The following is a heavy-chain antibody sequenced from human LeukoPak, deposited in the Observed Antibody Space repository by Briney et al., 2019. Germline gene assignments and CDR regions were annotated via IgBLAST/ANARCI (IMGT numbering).Heavy chain of an antibody. D-gene: IGHD2-2*01. CDR3: ARDCSTSCYQNY. J-gene: IGHJ4*02. V-gene: IGHV4-39*07. Sequence: SETLSLTCTVSGGSISSSSYYWGWIRQPPGKGLEWIGSVYHSGITYYNPSLQSRVTILVDTSKNQFSLKLSSVTAADTAVYYCARDCSTSCYQNYWGQGTLVTVSS. CDR1: GGSISSSSYY. CDR2: VYHSGIT.